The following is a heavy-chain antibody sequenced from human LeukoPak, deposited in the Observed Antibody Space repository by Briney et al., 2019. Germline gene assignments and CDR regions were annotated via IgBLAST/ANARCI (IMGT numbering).Heavy chain of an antibody. CDR2: INPNSGGT. V-gene: IGHV1-2*02. J-gene: IGHJ4*02. Sequence: ASVKVSCKASGYTFTGYYMHWVRQAPGQGLERMGWINPNSGGTNYAQKFQGRVTMTRDTSISTAYMELSRLRSDDTAVYYCAREGGGWGYYFDYWGQGTLVTVSS. CDR1: GYTFTGYY. CDR3: AREGGGWGYYFDY. D-gene: IGHD3-16*01.